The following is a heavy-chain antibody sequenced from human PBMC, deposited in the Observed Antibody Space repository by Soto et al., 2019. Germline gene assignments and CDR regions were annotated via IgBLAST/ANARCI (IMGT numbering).Heavy chain of an antibody. V-gene: IGHV1-46*03. CDR3: ARGGTYYGSGSYTFDY. Sequence: QVQLVQSGAEVKKPGASVKVSCKASGYTFTSYYMHWVRQAPGQGLEWMGIINPSGGSTSYAQKFQGRVTMTRDTSTSTVYMELSSLISEDTAVYYCARGGTYYGSGSYTFDYWGQGTLVTVSS. CDR2: INPSGGST. D-gene: IGHD3-10*01. J-gene: IGHJ4*02. CDR1: GYTFTSYY.